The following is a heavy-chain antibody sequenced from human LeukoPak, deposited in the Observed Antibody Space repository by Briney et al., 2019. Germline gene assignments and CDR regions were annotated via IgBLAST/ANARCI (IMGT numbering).Heavy chain of an antibody. J-gene: IGHJ3*02. CDR2: IYSGGST. Sequence: GGSLRLSCAASGFTVSSNYINWVRQAPGKGLEWVSVIYSGGSTYYADSVKGRFTISRDNSKNTLYLQMNSLRAKDTAVYYCARDLGYCSSTSCWNAFDMWGQGTMVTVSS. D-gene: IGHD2-2*01. CDR3: ARDLGYCSSTSCWNAFDM. V-gene: IGHV3-53*01. CDR1: GFTVSSNY.